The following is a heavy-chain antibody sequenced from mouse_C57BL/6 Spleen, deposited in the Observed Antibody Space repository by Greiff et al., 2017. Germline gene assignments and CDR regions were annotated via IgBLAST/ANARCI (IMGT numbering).Heavy chain of an antibody. Sequence: VQLQQSGAELVKPGASVKLSCKASGYTFTEYTIHWVKQRSGQGLEWIGWFYPGSGSIKYNEKFKDKATFTADKSSSTVYMALSRLTSEDSAVYFCARDETAQAPRPAWFAYWGQGTLVTVSA. CDR3: ARDETAQAPRPAWFAY. CDR2: FYPGSGSI. V-gene: IGHV1-62-2*01. CDR1: GYTFTEYT. D-gene: IGHD3-2*02. J-gene: IGHJ3*01.